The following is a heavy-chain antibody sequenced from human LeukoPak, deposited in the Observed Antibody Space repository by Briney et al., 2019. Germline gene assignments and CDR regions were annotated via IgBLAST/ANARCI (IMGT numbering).Heavy chain of an antibody. D-gene: IGHD3-10*01. CDR3: ARHGGSGSYISYFDY. CDR2: IYYSGST. CDR1: GGSISSGGYY. J-gene: IGHJ4*02. Sequence: PSETLSLTCTVSGGSISSGGYYWSWIRQHPGKGLEWIGYIYYSGSTYYNPSLKSRVTISVDTSKNQFSLKLSSVTAADTAVYYCARHGGSGSYISYFDYWGQGTLVTVSS. V-gene: IGHV4-31*03.